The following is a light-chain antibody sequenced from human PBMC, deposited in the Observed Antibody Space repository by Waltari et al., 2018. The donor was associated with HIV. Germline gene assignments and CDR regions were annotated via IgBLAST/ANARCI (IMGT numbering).Light chain of an antibody. V-gene: IGLV3-19*01. CDR1: TLTTYF. J-gene: IGLJ2*01. CDR3: SSRDSRGGRLVL. Sequence: SSGLTQDPVVFVTLGQTVTMNCQGHTLTTYFASRYVGRPGHGPVIVFFGKDKRPSGIPERLCASTEGDTATLTITAVQAEDEADYYCSSRDSRGGRLVLFGGGTRLTVL. CDR2: GKD.